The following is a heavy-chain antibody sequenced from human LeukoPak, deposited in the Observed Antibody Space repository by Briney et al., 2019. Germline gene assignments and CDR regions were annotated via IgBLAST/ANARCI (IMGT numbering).Heavy chain of an antibody. CDR3: ARETAGGGPFDY. V-gene: IGHV4-59*01. J-gene: IGHJ4*02. D-gene: IGHD3-10*01. CDR1: GGSISYY. CDR2: IHYSGST. Sequence: SETLSLTCTVSGGSISYYWSWIRQPPGRGLEWIGYIHYSGSTNYNPSLKSRVTMSVDTSKNQFSLKLSSVTAADTAVYYCARETAGGGPFDYWGQGTLVTVSS.